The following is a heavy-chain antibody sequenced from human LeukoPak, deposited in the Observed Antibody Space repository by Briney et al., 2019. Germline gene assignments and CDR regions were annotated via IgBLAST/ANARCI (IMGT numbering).Heavy chain of an antibody. CDR3: ARDSGGSYYPRPPFDY. D-gene: IGHD1-26*01. J-gene: IGHJ4*02. CDR2: IYYSGST. V-gene: IGHV4-59*01. CDR1: GGSFSSYY. Sequence: SETLSLTCTVSGGSFSSYYWSWLRQPPGKGLEWIGYIYYSGSTNYNPSLKSRVTISVDTSKNQFSLKLSSVTAADTAVYYCARDSGGSYYPRPPFDYWGQGTLVTVSS.